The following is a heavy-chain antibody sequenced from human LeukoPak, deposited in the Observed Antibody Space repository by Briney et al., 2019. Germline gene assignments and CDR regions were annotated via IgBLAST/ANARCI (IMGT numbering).Heavy chain of an antibody. Sequence: SVKVSCKASGYTFTGYYMHWVRQAPGQGLEWMGWINPNSGGTNYAQKFQGRVTMTRDTSISTAYMELSRLRSDDTAVYYCARDASIAAGDCWFDPWGQGTLVTVSS. J-gene: IGHJ5*02. CDR3: ARDASIAAGDCWFDP. CDR1: GYTFTGYY. D-gene: IGHD6-13*01. CDR2: INPNSGGT. V-gene: IGHV1-2*02.